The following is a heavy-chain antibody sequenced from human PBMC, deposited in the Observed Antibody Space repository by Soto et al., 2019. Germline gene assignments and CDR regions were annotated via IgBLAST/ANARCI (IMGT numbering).Heavy chain of an antibody. CDR2: IYSSGST. J-gene: IGHJ4*02. CDR3: ARRDGFSWYFDY. Sequence: PSETLSLTCTVSGGSISNYYWSWIRQPAGKGLEWIGRIYSSGSTNYNPSLKSRLTMSLDTSKNQFSLKLSSVTAADTAVSYCARRDGFSWYFDYWGQGTLVTVSS. V-gene: IGHV4-4*07. CDR1: GGSISNYY. D-gene: IGHD6-13*01.